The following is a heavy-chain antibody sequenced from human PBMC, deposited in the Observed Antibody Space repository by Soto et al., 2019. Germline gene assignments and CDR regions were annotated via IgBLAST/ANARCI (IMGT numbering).Heavy chain of an antibody. J-gene: IGHJ5*02. CDR3: ARGKEYNWFDP. Sequence: GGSLRLSCAASGFSFSTYSMNWVRQAPGKGLEWVSYISSSSSTIYYADSVKGRFTISRDNAKNSLYLQMNSLRAEDTAVYYCARGKEYNWFDPWGQGTLVTVSS. CDR1: GFSFSTYS. V-gene: IGHV3-48*01. D-gene: IGHD3-10*01. CDR2: ISSSSSTI.